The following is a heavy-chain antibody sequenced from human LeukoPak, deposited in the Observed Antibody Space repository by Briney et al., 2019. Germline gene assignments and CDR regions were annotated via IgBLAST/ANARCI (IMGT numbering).Heavy chain of an antibody. CDR1: GGSISSGGYS. D-gene: IGHD3-9*01. CDR3: ASSHYDILTGYSYYFDY. CDR2: IYHSGST. J-gene: IGHJ4*02. V-gene: IGHV4-30-2*01. Sequence: PSETLSLTCAVSGGSISSGGYSWSWIRQPPGKGLEWIGYIYHSGSTYYNPSLKSRVTISVDRSKNQFSLKLSSVTAADTAVYYCASSHYDILTGYSYYFDYWGQGTLVTVSS.